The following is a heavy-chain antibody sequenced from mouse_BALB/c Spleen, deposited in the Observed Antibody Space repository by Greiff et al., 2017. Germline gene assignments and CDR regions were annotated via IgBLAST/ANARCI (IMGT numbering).Heavy chain of an antibody. Sequence: EVHLVESGGGLVQPGGSLRLSCATSGFTFTDYYMSWVRQPPGKALEWLGFIRNKANGYTTEYSASVKGRFTISRDNSQSILYLQMNTLRAEDSATYYCARHYGSLDYWGQGTTLTVSS. CDR3: ARHYGSLDY. D-gene: IGHD1-1*01. J-gene: IGHJ2*01. CDR1: GFTFTDYY. V-gene: IGHV7-3*02. CDR2: IRNKANGYTT.